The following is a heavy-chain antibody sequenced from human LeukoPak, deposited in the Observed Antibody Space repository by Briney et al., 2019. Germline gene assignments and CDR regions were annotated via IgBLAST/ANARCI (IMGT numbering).Heavy chain of an antibody. CDR3: ARDSKAVAVDFDY. J-gene: IGHJ4*02. CDR1: GFTFSDYY. Sequence: GGSLRLSCAASGFTFSDYYMSWIRQAPGKGLEWVSYISSSGSIIYYADSVKGRFTISRDNAKNSLYLQMNSLRAEDTAVYYCARDSKAVAVDFDYWGQGTLVTVST. D-gene: IGHD6-19*01. CDR2: ISSSGSII. V-gene: IGHV3-11*04.